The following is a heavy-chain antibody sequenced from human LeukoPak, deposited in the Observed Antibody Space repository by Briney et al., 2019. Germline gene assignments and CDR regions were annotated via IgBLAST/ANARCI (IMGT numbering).Heavy chain of an antibody. Sequence: PGGSLRLSCAASGFTFPSYAMTWVRQAPGKGLEWVSTFTTGGGTYYADSVKGRFTISGDNSKNALFLQMNSLRPEDTAVYYCARGSSGAGHRVFHFDFWGQGTLVTVSS. CDR2: FTTGGGT. J-gene: IGHJ4*02. D-gene: IGHD3-10*01. CDR3: ARGSSGAGHRVFHFDF. V-gene: IGHV3-23*01. CDR1: GFTFPSYA.